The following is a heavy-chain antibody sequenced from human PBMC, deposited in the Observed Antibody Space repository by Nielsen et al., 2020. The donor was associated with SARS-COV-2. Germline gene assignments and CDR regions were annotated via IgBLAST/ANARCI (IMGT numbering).Heavy chain of an antibody. D-gene: IGHD6-13*01. V-gene: IGHV3-30*18. Sequence: GGSLRLSCAASGFTFSSYGMHWVRQAPGKGLEWVAVISYDGSNKYYADSVKGRFTISRDNSKNTLCLQMNSLRAEDTAVYYCAKDLSVVAAAGPFDYWGQGTLVTVSS. J-gene: IGHJ4*02. CDR1: GFTFSSYG. CDR3: AKDLSVVAAAGPFDY. CDR2: ISYDGSNK.